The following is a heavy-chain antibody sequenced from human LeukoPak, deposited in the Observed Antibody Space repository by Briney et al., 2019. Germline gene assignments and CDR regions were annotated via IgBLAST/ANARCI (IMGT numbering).Heavy chain of an antibody. CDR3: AIALSKSGLHRDWFDP. CDR1: GYTFTSYD. Sequence: ASVKVSCKASGYTFTSYDINWVRQATGQGLEWMGRMNPNSGNTDYAPKFQGRVTMTRNTSISTAYIELSSLRSEDTAVYYCAIALSKSGLHRDWFDPWGQGTLVTVSS. CDR2: MNPNSGNT. V-gene: IGHV1-8*01. J-gene: IGHJ5*02.